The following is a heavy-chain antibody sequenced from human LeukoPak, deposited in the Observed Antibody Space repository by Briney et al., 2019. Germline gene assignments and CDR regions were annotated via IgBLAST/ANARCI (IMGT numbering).Heavy chain of an antibody. J-gene: IGHJ4*02. CDR1: GGSVSSGSYY. Sequence: PSETLSLTCTVSGGSVSSGSYYWSWIRQPPGKGLEWIGYIYYSGSTNYNPPLKSRVTISVDTSKNQFSLKLSSVTAADTTVYYCARGRYSSGWYPRDWGQGTLVTVSS. V-gene: IGHV4-61*01. D-gene: IGHD6-19*01. CDR2: IYYSGST. CDR3: ARGRYSSGWYPRD.